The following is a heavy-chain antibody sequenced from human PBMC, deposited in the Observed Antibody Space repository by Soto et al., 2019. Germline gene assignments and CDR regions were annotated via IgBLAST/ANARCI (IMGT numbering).Heavy chain of an antibody. CDR2: IYHSGST. V-gene: IGHV4-30-2*01. CDR3: ARVPDV. J-gene: IGHJ6*02. Sequence: PSETLSLTCAVSGGSISSGFYSWTWIRQPPGKGLEWIGYIYHSGSTYYNPSLKSRVTISVDRSKNQFSLKLSSVTAADTAVYYCARVPDVWGQGTTVTVSS. CDR1: GGSISSGFYS.